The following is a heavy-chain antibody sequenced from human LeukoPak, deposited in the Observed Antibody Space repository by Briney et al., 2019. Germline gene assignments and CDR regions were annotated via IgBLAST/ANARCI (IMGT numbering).Heavy chain of an antibody. D-gene: IGHD5-18*01. CDR3: ARDSRGYIYGSSHWYFDL. CDR1: GFTFSSYW. J-gene: IGHJ2*01. CDR2: INTDGSST. Sequence: GGSLRLSCAASGFTFSSYWMHWVRQAPGKGLVWVSRINTDGSSTSYADSVKGRFTISRENAKNSLYLQMNSLRAGDTAVYYCARDSRGYIYGSSHWYFDLWGRGTLVTVSS. V-gene: IGHV3-74*01.